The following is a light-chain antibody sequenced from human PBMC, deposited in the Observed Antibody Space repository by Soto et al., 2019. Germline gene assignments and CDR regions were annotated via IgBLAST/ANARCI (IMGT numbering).Light chain of an antibody. J-gene: IGLJ1*01. CDR3: SSYAGTNNYV. CDR1: SSDVGGYNY. CDR2: EVS. Sequence: QSALTQPPSASGSPGQSVTISCTGTSSDVGGYNYVSWYQQHPGKAPKLMIYEVSKRPSGVPDRFSGSKSGNTASLTVSGLQAADEADYYCSSYAGTNNYVFGPGTKLTVL. V-gene: IGLV2-8*01.